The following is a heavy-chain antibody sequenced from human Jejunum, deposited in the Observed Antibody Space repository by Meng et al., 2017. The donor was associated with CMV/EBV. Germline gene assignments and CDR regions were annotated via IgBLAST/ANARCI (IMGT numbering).Heavy chain of an antibody. Sequence: TVSTYTMHWVRQAPGNGLEWVAVISYDDGSNYFYADSVKGRFTISRDNSKNTLYLQMNSLRPEDTAVYFCAREFSVGGRTPGMAVWGQGTTVTVSS. V-gene: IGHV3-30-3*01. J-gene: IGHJ6*02. CDR1: TVSTYT. CDR3: AREFSVGGRTPGMAV. CDR2: ISYDDGSNY.